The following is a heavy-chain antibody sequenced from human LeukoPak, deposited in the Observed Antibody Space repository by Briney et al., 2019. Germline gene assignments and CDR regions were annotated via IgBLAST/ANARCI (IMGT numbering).Heavy chain of an antibody. Sequence: GGSLRLSCAVSGFTFTNVWMNWVRQAPGKGLEWVGRIKNKDESEKTDYAAPVKGRFTISRDDSKATLFLQMNSLKMEDTAIYYCTTGIDYGGGYWGQGTLVSVSS. V-gene: IGHV3-15*07. CDR1: GFTFTNVW. CDR3: TTGIDYGGGY. J-gene: IGHJ4*02. CDR2: IKNKDESEKT. D-gene: IGHD3-16*01.